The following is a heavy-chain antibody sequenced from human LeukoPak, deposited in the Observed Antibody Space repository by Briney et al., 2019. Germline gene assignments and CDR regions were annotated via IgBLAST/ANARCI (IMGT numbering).Heavy chain of an antibody. D-gene: IGHD1-26*01. Sequence: ASVKVSCKASGYTFIGYYMHWVRQAPGQGLEWMGWINPNSGGTNYAQKFQGRVTMTRDTSISTAYMELSRLRSDDTAVYYCARVRYSGSYAGFGEYFQHWGQGTLVTVSS. J-gene: IGHJ1*01. CDR3: ARVRYSGSYAGFGEYFQH. CDR1: GYTFIGYY. V-gene: IGHV1-2*02. CDR2: INPNSGGT.